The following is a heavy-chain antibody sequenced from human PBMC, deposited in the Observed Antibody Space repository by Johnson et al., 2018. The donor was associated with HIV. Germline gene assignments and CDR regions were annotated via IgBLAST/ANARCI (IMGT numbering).Heavy chain of an antibody. J-gene: IGHJ3*02. D-gene: IGHD3-22*01. V-gene: IGHV3-66*02. CDR3: ATSGNYDDDAFDI. Sequence: EVQLVESGGRVVQPGGSLRLSCAASGFTVSSNYMSWVRQAPGKGLEWVSVIYSGGSTYYADSVKGRFTISRDNSKNTLYLQMNSLRAEDTAVYYCATSGNYDDDAFDIWGQGTMVTVSS. CDR2: IYSGGST. CDR1: GFTVSSNY.